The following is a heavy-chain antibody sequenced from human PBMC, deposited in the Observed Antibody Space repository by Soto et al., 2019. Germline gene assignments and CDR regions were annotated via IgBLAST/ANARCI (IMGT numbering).Heavy chain of an antibody. CDR2: ISVSGNII. D-gene: IGHD2-2*01. V-gene: IGHV3-48*03. J-gene: IGHJ4*02. Sequence: PGGSLRLSCAASGFTFSTYEFNWFRQAPGRGLEWISYISVSGNIIKYAESVKGRFTISRDNAENSLHLHMSNLRVDDTALYFCVRDTTRASADASLDYCGPGTQVTVYS. CDR1: GFTFSTYE. CDR3: VRDTTRASADASLDY.